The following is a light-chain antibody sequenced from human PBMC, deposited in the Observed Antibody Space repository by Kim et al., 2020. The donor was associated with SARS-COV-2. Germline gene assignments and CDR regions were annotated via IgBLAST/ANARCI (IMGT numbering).Light chain of an antibody. CDR1: QSIGGC. Sequence: VGDRVTITCRASQSIGGCLAWYQQKPGKAPKLLIYDASSVESGVPSRFSGSGSGTEFTLTISSLQPDDSATYYCQQHSTYPITFGQGTRLEIK. CDR2: DAS. V-gene: IGKV1-5*01. CDR3: QQHSTYPIT. J-gene: IGKJ5*01.